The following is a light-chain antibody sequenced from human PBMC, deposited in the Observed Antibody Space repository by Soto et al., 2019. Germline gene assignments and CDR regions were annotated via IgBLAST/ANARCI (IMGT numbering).Light chain of an antibody. CDR2: DVS. Sequence: QSALTQPASVSGSPGQSITISCTGTSSDVGGYNYVSWYQQHPGKAPKLMIYDVSNRPSGVSNRFSGSKSGNTASLTFSGLQAEDEDDYYCSSYTSSSTLVVFGGGTKLTVL. J-gene: IGLJ2*01. V-gene: IGLV2-14*03. CDR1: SSDVGGYNY. CDR3: SSYTSSSTLVV.